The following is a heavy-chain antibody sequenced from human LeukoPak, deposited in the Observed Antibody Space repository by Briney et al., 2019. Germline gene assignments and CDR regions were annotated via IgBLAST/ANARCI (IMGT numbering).Heavy chain of an antibody. D-gene: IGHD4-17*01. CDR1: GYTFTSYD. CDR2: MNPNSGNT. CDR3: ARCLTVTTSLYYYYYYMDV. J-gene: IGHJ6*03. V-gene: IGHV1-8*01. Sequence: ASVKVSCKASGYTFTSYDINWVRQATGQGLEWMGWMNPNSGNTGYAQKFQGRVTMTRNTSISTAYMELSSLRSEATAVYYCARCLTVTTSLYYYYYYMDVWGKGTTVTISS.